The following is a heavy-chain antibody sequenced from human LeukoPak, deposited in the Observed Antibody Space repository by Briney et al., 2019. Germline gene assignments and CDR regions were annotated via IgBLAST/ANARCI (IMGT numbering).Heavy chain of an antibody. V-gene: IGHV1-46*01. Sequence: ASVKVSCKASGYTFTSYYMHWVRQAPGQGLEWVGIINPSGGSTSYAQKFQGRVTMARDMSTSTVYMELSSLRSEDTAVYYCARDRQLVKLYYYYYMDVWGKGTTVTVSS. J-gene: IGHJ6*03. CDR3: ARDRQLVKLYYYYYMDV. CDR1: GYTFTSYY. CDR2: INPSGGST. D-gene: IGHD6-13*01.